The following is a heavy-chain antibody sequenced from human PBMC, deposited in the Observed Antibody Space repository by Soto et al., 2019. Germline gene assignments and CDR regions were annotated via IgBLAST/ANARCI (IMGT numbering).Heavy chain of an antibody. CDR1: GLTFSSYG. CDR2: ISYDGSNK. D-gene: IGHD2-2*01. Sequence: GGSLRLSCAACGLTFSSYGMHWVLQAPGKGLEWVAVISYDGSNKYYADSVKGRFTISRDNSKNTLYLQVNSLRAEDKAVYYCAKDTNDAFDIWGQGTMVTV. J-gene: IGHJ3*02. V-gene: IGHV3-30*18. CDR3: AKDTNDAFDI.